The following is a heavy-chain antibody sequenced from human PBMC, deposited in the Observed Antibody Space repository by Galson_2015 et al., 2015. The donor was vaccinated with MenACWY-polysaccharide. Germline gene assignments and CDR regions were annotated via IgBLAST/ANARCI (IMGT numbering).Heavy chain of an antibody. D-gene: IGHD3-3*01. CDR2: ISSSSSTI. CDR1: GFTFSSYS. CDR3: ASLRFVEWLLRRPEDAFDI. Sequence: SLRLSCAASGFTFSSYSMNWVRQAPGKGLEWVSYISSSSSTIYYADSVKGRFTISRDNAKNSLYLQMNSLRAEDTAVYYCASLRFVEWLLRRPEDAFDIWGQGTMVTVSS. J-gene: IGHJ3*02. V-gene: IGHV3-48*01.